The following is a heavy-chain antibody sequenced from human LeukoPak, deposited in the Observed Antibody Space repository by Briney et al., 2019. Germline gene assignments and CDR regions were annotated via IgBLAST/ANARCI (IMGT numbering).Heavy chain of an antibody. V-gene: IGHV1-3*03. CDR3: TLYNY. J-gene: IGHJ4*02. D-gene: IGHD2-2*02. CDR2: INPGNGDT. CDR1: GYSFTSQD. Sequence: ASVKVSRKTSGYSFTSQDMHWVRQAPGQSLEWMGCINPGNGDTKYSQDLQGRVTITRDTSATTAYMELSSLRSDDMAVYYCTLYNYWGQGTLVTVSS.